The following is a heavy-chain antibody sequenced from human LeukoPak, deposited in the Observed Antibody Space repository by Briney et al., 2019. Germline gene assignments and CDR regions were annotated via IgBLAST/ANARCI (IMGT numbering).Heavy chain of an antibody. CDR3: ARDGGSNYYYYMDV. CDR1: GFTFSSYW. D-gene: IGHD3-10*01. V-gene: IGHV3-7*01. Sequence: GGSLRLSCAASGFTFSSYWMSWVRQAPGKGLEWVANIKQDGSEKYYVDSVKGRFTISRDNAKNSLYLQMNSLRAEDTAVYYCARDGGSNYYYYMDVWGKGPTVTVSS. J-gene: IGHJ6*03. CDR2: IKQDGSEK.